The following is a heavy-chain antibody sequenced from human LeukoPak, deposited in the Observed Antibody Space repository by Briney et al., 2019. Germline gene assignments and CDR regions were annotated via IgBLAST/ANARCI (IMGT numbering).Heavy chain of an antibody. D-gene: IGHD5-24*01. CDR1: GFTFSSYD. Sequence: QTGGSLGLSCAAPGFTFSSYDMHWVRQATGKGLEWVSAIGTAGDTYYPGSVKGRFTISRENAKNSLYPQMNSLRAGDTAVYYCARDQGDGYDYWGQGTLVTVSS. CDR3: ARDQGDGYDY. J-gene: IGHJ4*02. CDR2: IGTAGDT. V-gene: IGHV3-13*01.